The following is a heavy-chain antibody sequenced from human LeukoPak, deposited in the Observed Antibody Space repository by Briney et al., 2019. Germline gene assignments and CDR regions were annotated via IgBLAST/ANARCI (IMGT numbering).Heavy chain of an antibody. CDR1: GFTSSYNW. CDR2: ISSDGRTT. V-gene: IGHV3-74*01. Sequence: GGSLRLSCAASGFTSSYNWMHWVRQAPGKGLVWVSRISSDGRTTHYADSVKGRFTISRDSAKNTLSLQMNDLRAEDTAVYYCLGYYSGSPNWGQGTLVTVSS. CDR3: LGYYSGSPN. D-gene: IGHD3-10*01. J-gene: IGHJ4*02.